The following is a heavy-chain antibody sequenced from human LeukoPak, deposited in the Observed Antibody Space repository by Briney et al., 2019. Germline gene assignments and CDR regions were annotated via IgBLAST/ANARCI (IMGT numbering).Heavy chain of an antibody. Sequence: GGSLRLSCTASGFTFSNNAMHWVRQAPGKGLERVTFIRYDGSNKYYADSLKGRFTISRDNSMNTLYLQMSSLRAENTAVYYCAEAIHSSSSGVLDYWGQGTLVTVSS. J-gene: IGHJ4*02. V-gene: IGHV3-30*02. CDR1: GFTFSNNA. CDR3: AEAIHSSSSGVLDY. CDR2: IRYDGSNK. D-gene: IGHD6-6*01.